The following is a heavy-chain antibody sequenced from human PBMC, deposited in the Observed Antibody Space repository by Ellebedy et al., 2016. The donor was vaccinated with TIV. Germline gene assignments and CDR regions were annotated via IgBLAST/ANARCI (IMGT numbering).Heavy chain of an antibody. D-gene: IGHD5-12*01. J-gene: IGHJ4*02. CDR3: ARDGEDSGYVVDY. CDR1: GFTFSTYG. V-gene: IGHV3-30*03. CDR2: ISYDGSNK. Sequence: GESLKISCAASGFTFSTYGMHWVRQAPGKGLEWVAVISYDGSNKYYADSVKGRFTISRDNSKNTLYLQMNSLRAEDTAVYYCARDGEDSGYVVDYWGQGTLVTVSS.